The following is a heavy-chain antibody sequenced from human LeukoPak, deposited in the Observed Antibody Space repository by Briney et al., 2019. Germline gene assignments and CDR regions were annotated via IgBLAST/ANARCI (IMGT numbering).Heavy chain of an antibody. CDR1: GFTFSSYS. CDR2: ISSSSSTI. J-gene: IGHJ4*02. CDR3: AKDRHILTGYYYFDY. Sequence: GGSLRLSCTASGFTFSSYSMNWVRQAPGKGLEWVSYISSSSSTIYYADSVKGRFTISRDNAKNSLYLQMNSLRAEDTALYYCAKDRHILTGYYYFDYWGQGTLVTVSS. D-gene: IGHD3-9*01. V-gene: IGHV3-48*04.